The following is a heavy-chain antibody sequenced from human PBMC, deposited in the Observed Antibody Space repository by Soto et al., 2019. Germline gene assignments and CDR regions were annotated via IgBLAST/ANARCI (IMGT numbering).Heavy chain of an antibody. CDR1: GFTFSTYN. Sequence: EVQLVESGGGWVQPGGSLRLSCAASGFTFSTYNMNWVRQAPGKGLEWVSYISSSATYIHYADSVKGRFTISRDNAKNSLYLQMGTLRAEDTAAYYWAGGGLWGQGTLVTVSS. CDR3: AGGGL. V-gene: IGHV3-48*01. CDR2: ISSSATYI. J-gene: IGHJ4*02. D-gene: IGHD3-16*01.